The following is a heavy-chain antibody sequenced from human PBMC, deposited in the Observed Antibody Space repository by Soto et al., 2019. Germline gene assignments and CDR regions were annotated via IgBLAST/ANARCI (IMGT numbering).Heavy chain of an antibody. CDR2: IYPGDSDT. J-gene: IGHJ3*02. V-gene: IGHV5-51*01. Sequence: ESLKISCKGSGYSFTSYWIGWVRQMPGKGLEWMGIIYPGDSDTRYSPSFQGQVTISADKSISTAYLQWSSLKASDTAMYYCARSNIVVVPAAMTRAAFDIWGQGTMVTVSS. CDR3: ARSNIVVVPAAMTRAAFDI. D-gene: IGHD2-2*01. CDR1: GYSFTSYW.